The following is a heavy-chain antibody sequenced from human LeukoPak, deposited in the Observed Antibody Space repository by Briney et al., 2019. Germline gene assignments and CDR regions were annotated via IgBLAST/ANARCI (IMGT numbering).Heavy chain of an antibody. D-gene: IGHD6-19*01. CDR2: IYYSGST. Sequence: SETLSLTCTVSGGSISSYYWSWIRQPPGKGLEWIGYIYYSGSTNYNPSLKSRVTISVDTSKNQFSLKLSSVTAADTAVYYCARDKGSGWSKWFDPWGQGTLVTVSS. CDR3: ARDKGSGWSKWFDP. V-gene: IGHV4-59*12. J-gene: IGHJ5*02. CDR1: GGSISSYY.